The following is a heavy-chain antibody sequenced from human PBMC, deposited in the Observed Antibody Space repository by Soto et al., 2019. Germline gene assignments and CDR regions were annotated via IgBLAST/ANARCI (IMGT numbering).Heavy chain of an antibody. V-gene: IGHV1-8*01. Sequence: QVQLVQSGAEVKKPGASVKVSCKASGYTFTSHDIHWVRQATGQGLEWMGWMNPNTANIGYAQKFQGRVTITRNTSISTAYMELSSLRSEDTAVYYCARGAAAATGGDYWGQGTLVTVSS. CDR1: GYTFTSHD. J-gene: IGHJ4*02. CDR3: ARGAAAATGGDY. CDR2: MNPNTANI. D-gene: IGHD2-15*01.